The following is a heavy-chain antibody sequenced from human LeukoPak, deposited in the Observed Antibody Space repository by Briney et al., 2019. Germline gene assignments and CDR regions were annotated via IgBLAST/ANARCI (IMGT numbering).Heavy chain of an antibody. CDR1: GGSISSGDYY. CDR3: ARIHYDFWSGYYSWFDP. D-gene: IGHD3-3*01. J-gene: IGHJ5*02. Sequence: SQTLSLTCTVSGGSISSGDYYWSWIRQPPGKGLEWIGYIYYSGSTYYNPPLKSRVTISVDTSKNQFSLKLSSVTAADTAVYYCARIHYDFWSGYYSWFDPWGQGTLVTVSS. CDR2: IYYSGST. V-gene: IGHV4-30-4*08.